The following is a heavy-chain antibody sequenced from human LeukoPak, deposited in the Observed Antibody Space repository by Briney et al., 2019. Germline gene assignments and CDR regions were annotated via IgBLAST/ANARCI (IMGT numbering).Heavy chain of an antibody. Sequence: KSSETLSLTCTVSGYSISSGYYWGWIRQPPGKGLEWIGSIYHSGSTYYNPSLKSRVTISVDTSKNQFSLKLSSVTAADTAVYYCARRGGGVIAVAGIDYWGQGTLVTVSS. CDR1: GYSISSGYY. D-gene: IGHD6-19*01. CDR2: IYHSGST. J-gene: IGHJ4*02. CDR3: ARRGGGVIAVAGIDY. V-gene: IGHV4-38-2*02.